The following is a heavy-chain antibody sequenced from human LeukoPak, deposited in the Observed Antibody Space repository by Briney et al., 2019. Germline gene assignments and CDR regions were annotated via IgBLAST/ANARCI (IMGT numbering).Heavy chain of an antibody. CDR2: ISGSGGST. CDR3: AKTGPGLLRAFDI. J-gene: IGHJ3*02. D-gene: IGHD1-26*01. V-gene: IGHV3-23*01. CDR1: GFTFISYV. Sequence: GGSLRLSCGASGFTFISYVMSWVRQAPGKGLEWVSAISGSGGSTYYADSVKGRFTISRDNSKNTLYLQMNSLRAEDTAVYYCAKTGPGLLRAFDIWGQGTMVTVSS.